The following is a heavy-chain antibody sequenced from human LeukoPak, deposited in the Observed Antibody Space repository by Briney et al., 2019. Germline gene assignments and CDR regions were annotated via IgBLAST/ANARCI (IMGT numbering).Heavy chain of an antibody. CDR1: GFTFSSYA. D-gene: IGHD3-16*01. CDR2: ISYDGSNK. CDR3: ARDGSYDKDHVFDI. Sequence: GGSLRLSCAASGFTFSSYAMHWVRQAPGKGLEWVAVISYDGSNKYYADSVKGRFTISRDNAKNSLYLQMNSLRAEDTAVYYCARDGSYDKDHVFDIWGQGTMVTVSS. V-gene: IGHV3-30*04. J-gene: IGHJ3*02.